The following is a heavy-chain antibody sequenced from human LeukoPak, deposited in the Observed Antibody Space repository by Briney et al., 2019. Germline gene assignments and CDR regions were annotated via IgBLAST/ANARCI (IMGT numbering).Heavy chain of an antibody. CDR2: IRYDGSNK. V-gene: IGHV3-30*02. CDR3: AESYYYGSGRPLV. CDR1: GFTFSSYG. Sequence: GGSLRLSCAASGFTFSSYGMHWVRQAPGKGLEWVAFIRYDGSNKYYADSVKGRFTISRDNSKNTLYLQMNSLRAEDTAVYYCAESYYYGSGRPLVWGQGTLVTVSS. D-gene: IGHD3-10*01. J-gene: IGHJ4*02.